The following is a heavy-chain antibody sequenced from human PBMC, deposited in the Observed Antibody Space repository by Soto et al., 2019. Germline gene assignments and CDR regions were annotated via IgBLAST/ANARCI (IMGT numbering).Heavy chain of an antibody. CDR3: TTVNLSGAMDV. J-gene: IGHJ6*03. V-gene: IGHV1-24*01. CDR1: GYTLIELS. CDR2: FDPEDGET. Sequence: GASVKVSCKVSGYTLIELSMHWVRQAPGKGLEWMGGFDPEDGETIYAQKFQGRVTMTEDTSTDTAYMELSSLRSEDTAVYYCTTVNLSGAMDVWGKAITVTVSS. D-gene: IGHD3-10*01.